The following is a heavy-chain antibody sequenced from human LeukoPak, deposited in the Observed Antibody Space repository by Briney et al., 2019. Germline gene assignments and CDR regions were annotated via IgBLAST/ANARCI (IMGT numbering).Heavy chain of an antibody. CDR3: VRDNSIADRGWWFDP. CDR2: IDPSGHIT. V-gene: IGHV1-46*01. Sequence: ASVKASCKASGFRFTGYWMHWVRQAPGQGLEWMGIIDPSGHITNSAQKFQGRLTVTRDTPTSTVYMELSSLRSDDTAVYYCVRDNSIADRGWWFDPWGQGTLVIVSS. J-gene: IGHJ5*02. D-gene: IGHD1-14*01. CDR1: GFRFTGYW.